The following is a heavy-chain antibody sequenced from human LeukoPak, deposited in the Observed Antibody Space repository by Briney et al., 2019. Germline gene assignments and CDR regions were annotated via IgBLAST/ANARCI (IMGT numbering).Heavy chain of an antibody. Sequence: GGSLRLSCAASGFTFSSYAMSWVRQAPGKGLEWVSAISGSGGSTYYADSVKGRFTISRDNSKNTLYLQMNSLRAEDTAVYYCAKGLVGYYDSSGYYPDYWGQGTQVTVSS. CDR2: ISGSGGST. D-gene: IGHD3-22*01. CDR1: GFTFSSYA. V-gene: IGHV3-23*01. J-gene: IGHJ4*02. CDR3: AKGLVGYYDSSGYYPDY.